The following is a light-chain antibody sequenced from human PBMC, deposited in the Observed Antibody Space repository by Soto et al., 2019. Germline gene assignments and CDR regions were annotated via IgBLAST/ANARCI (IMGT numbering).Light chain of an antibody. J-gene: IGKJ4*01. CDR1: QSVTDF. CDR2: DAS. V-gene: IGKV3-11*01. Sequence: EIVLTQSPVTLSLSPXERATLSCGTSQSVTDFLAWYQQKPGQAPRLLIYDASNRATGIPARFSGSGSGTDFTLTISSLEPEDFAGYYCQQRSKWPLTFGGGTKVDIK. CDR3: QQRSKWPLT.